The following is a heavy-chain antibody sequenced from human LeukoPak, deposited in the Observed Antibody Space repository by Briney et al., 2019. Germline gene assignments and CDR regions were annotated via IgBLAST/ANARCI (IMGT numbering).Heavy chain of an antibody. D-gene: IGHD7-27*01. CDR1: AFSLSAYN. CDR3: AREKTGDNEEFDY. Sequence: GGSLRLSCAASAFSLSAYNMNWVRQAPGKGLEWVSSISYTGTYIYYADSVKGRFTISRDNAKNSLYLQMNSLRAEDTAVCYCAREKTGDNEEFDYWGQGTLVTVSS. J-gene: IGHJ4*02. CDR2: ISYTGTYI. V-gene: IGHV3-21*01.